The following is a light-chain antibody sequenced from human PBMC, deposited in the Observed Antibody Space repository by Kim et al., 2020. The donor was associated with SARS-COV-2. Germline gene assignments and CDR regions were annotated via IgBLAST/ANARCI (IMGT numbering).Light chain of an antibody. CDR3: QQRSNWPPTT. CDR2: DAS. CDR1: QSVSSY. J-gene: IGKJ5*01. Sequence: SPGESATLPCRASQSVSSYLAWYQQKPGQAPRLLIYDASNRATGIPARFSGSGSGTDFTLTISSLEPEDFAVYYCQQRSNWPPTTFGQGTRLEIK. V-gene: IGKV3-11*01.